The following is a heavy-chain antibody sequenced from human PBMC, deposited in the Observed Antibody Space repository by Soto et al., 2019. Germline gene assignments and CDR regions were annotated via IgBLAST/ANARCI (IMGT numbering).Heavy chain of an antibody. D-gene: IGHD2-21*01. V-gene: IGHV4-31*03. Sequence: SETLSLTCSVSGAALNSGNYYWSWIHQVPWKGLEWIGHIYVTGAVDYNPSLRDRITISQDTSERQFSLNLRLVTAADTAVYYCARLRIATNNYKWFDPWGQGXLVTVYS. CDR2: IYVTGAV. J-gene: IGHJ5*02. CDR3: ARLRIATNNYKWFDP. CDR1: GAALNSGNYY.